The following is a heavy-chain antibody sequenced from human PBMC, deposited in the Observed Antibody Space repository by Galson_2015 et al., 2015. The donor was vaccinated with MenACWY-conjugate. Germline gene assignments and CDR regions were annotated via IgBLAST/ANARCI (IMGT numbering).Heavy chain of an antibody. CDR3: ARDYGSGTYYMGWFDP. V-gene: IGHV3-48*02. D-gene: IGHD3-10*01. Sequence: FLRLSCAASRISFRTYNMNWVRQAPGKGLEWVSYISSTSTTIYYADSVKGRFTISRDNAKNSLYLQMNSLRDEDTAVYYCARDYGSGTYYMGWFDPWGQGTLVTVSS. CDR2: ISSTSTTI. J-gene: IGHJ5*02. CDR1: RISFRTYN.